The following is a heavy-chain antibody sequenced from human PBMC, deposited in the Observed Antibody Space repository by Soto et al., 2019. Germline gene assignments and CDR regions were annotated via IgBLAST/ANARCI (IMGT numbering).Heavy chain of an antibody. D-gene: IGHD3-10*01. J-gene: IGHJ3*02. Sequence: QVQLVQSGAEVKKPGASVKVSCKASGYTFISYGISLVQQAPGQGLEWMGWISAYNGNTNYAQKVQGRVTMTTDTSTSTAYMELKSLRSDDTAVYYCARDFVPGRMVRGVSAFDIWGQGTMVTVSS. CDR2: ISAYNGNT. CDR3: ARDFVPGRMVRGVSAFDI. V-gene: IGHV1-18*04. CDR1: GYTFISYG.